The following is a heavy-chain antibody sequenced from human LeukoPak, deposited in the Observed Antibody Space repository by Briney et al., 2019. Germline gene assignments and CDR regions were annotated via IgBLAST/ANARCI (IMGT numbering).Heavy chain of an antibody. D-gene: IGHD3-22*01. CDR3: AKDAYDNNGYPDY. CDR2: LSDSGGST. V-gene: IGHV3-23*01. Sequence: PGGSLRLSCAASGFTFSTYGMSWVRQAPGKGLEWVSGLSDSGGSTNYGDSVKGRFTISRDNSKNTVHLQMNSLRVEDTAVYYCAKDAYDNNGYPDYWGQGTLVTVSS. J-gene: IGHJ4*02. CDR1: GFTFSTYG.